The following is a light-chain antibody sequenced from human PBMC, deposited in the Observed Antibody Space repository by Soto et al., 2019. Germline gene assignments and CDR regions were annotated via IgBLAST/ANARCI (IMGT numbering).Light chain of an antibody. CDR3: QQYNYWYT. Sequence: EIVMTQSPATLSVSPGERATLSCRASQSVSSNLAWYQQKPGQAPRLLIYGASTRATGIPARFSGSGSGTDFTLTISSLQYEDFAVYHRQQYNYWYTFGQGTKLEIK. CDR2: GAS. V-gene: IGKV3-15*01. J-gene: IGKJ2*01. CDR1: QSVSSN.